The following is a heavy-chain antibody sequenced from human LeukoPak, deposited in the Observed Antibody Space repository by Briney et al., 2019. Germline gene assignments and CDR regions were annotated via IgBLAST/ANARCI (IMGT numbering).Heavy chain of an antibody. CDR2: ISSSSSTI. CDR1: GFTFSSYS. V-gene: IGHV3-48*04. CDR3: ARHSSGWLFDY. Sequence: GGSLRLSCAASGFTFSSYSMNWVRQAPGKGLEWVSYISSSSSTIYYADSVKGRFTISRDNAKNSLYLQMNSLRAEDTAAYYCARHSSGWLFDYWGQGTLVTVSS. J-gene: IGHJ4*02. D-gene: IGHD6-19*01.